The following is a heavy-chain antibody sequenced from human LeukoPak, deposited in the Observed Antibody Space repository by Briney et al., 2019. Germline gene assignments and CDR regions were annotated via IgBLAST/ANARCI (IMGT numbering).Heavy chain of an antibody. CDR3: ARDMRFGEFPFDY. V-gene: IGHV3-66*01. CDR1: GFTVSSNY. CDR2: IYSGGST. Sequence: GGSLRLSCAASGFTVSSNYMSWVRQAPGKGLEWVSVIYSGGSTYYADSVKGRFTISRDNAKNSLYLQMNSLRAEDTALYYCARDMRFGEFPFDYWGQGTLVTVSS. J-gene: IGHJ4*02. D-gene: IGHD3-10*01.